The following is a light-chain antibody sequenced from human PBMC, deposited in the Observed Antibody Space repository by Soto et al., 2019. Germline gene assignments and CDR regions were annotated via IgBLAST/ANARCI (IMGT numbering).Light chain of an antibody. J-gene: IGLJ1*01. CDR3: QVWDSSTVV. CDR2: RDS. Sequence: SSELTQPLSVSVALGQTARITCGGNNIGSKNVHWYQQKPGQAPVLVIYRDSNRPSGIPERFSGSNSGNTATLTISRAQAVDEADYYCQVWDSSTVVFGTGTKLTVL. V-gene: IGLV3-9*01. CDR1: NIGSKN.